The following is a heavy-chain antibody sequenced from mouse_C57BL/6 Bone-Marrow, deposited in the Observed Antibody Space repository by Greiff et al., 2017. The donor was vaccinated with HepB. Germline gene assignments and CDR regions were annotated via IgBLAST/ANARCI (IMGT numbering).Heavy chain of an antibody. CDR1: GYSITSGYY. CDR2: ISYDGSN. Sequence: VEESGPGLVKPSQSLSLTCSVTGYSITSGYYWNWIRQFPGNKLEWMGYISYDGSNNYNPSLKNRIPITRYTSKNQFFLKLNSVTTEDTATYYGARGAVVATGGFAYWGQGTLVTVSA. V-gene: IGHV3-6*01. J-gene: IGHJ3*01. D-gene: IGHD1-1*01. CDR3: ARGAVVATGGFAY.